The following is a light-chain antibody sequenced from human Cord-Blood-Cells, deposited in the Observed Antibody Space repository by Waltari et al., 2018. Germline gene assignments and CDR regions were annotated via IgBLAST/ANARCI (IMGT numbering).Light chain of an antibody. CDR3: QQYDSTPPT. CDR2: WAC. Sequence: DIVMTQSPDSLAVSLGERATINCKSSQSVLYSSNNKNYLAWYQQKPGQPPKLLIYWACTRESGVPDLFSGSGSGTDFTLTISSLQAEDVAVYYCQQYDSTPPTFGQGTKVEIK. CDR1: QSVLYSSNNKNY. V-gene: IGKV4-1*01. J-gene: IGKJ1*01.